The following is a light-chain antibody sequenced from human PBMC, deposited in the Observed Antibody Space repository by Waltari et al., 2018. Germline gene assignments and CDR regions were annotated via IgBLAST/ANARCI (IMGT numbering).Light chain of an antibody. CDR2: KGN. CDR3: SMYMGSGIWV. V-gene: IGLV8-61*01. J-gene: IGLJ3*02. Sequence: QTVLTQEPSLSVSPGGTVTLTCALRSGSVSRTSYATWYQPTPGQAPRTLVYKGNGRPSGVPDRFAGSIRGNKAALAITGAQADDESDYYCSMYMGSGIWVFGGGTKLTVL. CDR1: SGSVSRTSY.